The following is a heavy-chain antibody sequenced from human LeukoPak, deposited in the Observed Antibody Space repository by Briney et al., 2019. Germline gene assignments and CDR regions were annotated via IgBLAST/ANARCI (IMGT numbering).Heavy chain of an antibody. J-gene: IGHJ6*02. CDR2: INQDGSEK. Sequence: GGSLRLSCAASGVSFSSYWMNWVRQAPGKGLEWVANINQDGSEKYYVDSVKDRFTNSRDNAKNSLYLQMSSLRAEDTAVYYCGRAMDVWGRGTTVTVSS. CDR3: GRAMDV. CDR1: GVSFSSYW. V-gene: IGHV3-7*04.